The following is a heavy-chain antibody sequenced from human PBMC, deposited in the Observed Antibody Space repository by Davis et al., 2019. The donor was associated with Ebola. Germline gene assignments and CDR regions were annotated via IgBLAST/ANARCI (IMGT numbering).Heavy chain of an antibody. J-gene: IGHJ5*01. CDR3: ARVNALTGYSRFDS. Sequence: GGSLRLSCAASGFTFSSYAMHWVRQAPGKGLEWVAVISYDGSNKYYADSVKGRFTISRDNAKNSLYLRMNSLRAEDTAVYHCARVNALTGYSRFDSWGQGTLVTVSS. CDR1: GFTFSSYA. V-gene: IGHV3-30-3*01. CDR2: ISYDGSNK. D-gene: IGHD3-9*01.